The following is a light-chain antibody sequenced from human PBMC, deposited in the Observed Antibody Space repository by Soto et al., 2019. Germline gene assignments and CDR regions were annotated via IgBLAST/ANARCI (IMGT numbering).Light chain of an antibody. Sequence: QSVLTQPPSVSAAPGQTVTISCSGSSSNIGNHYVSWYQHLPGTAPKLLIYDSDKRPSGIPDRFSGSKSGTSATLGITGLQTGDEADYYCGAWDSSLTTYVFGPGTQLTVL. CDR3: GAWDSSLTTYV. CDR2: DSD. J-gene: IGLJ1*01. V-gene: IGLV1-51*01. CDR1: SSNIGNHY.